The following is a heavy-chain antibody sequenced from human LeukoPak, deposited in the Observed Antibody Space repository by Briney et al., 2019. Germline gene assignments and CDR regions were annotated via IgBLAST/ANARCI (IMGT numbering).Heavy chain of an antibody. J-gene: IGHJ4*02. CDR3: ANDIDSSGWSGGQLDY. CDR1: GFCLIDYA. D-gene: IGHD6-19*01. CDR2: ISGNSGSI. V-gene: IGHV3-9*01. Sequence: PGGSLRLSCAASGFCLIDYAMNWVRQAPGEGLEWVSGISGNSGSIGYGDSVKGRFTISRDNAKNSLYLQMNSLRAEDTALYYCANDIDSSGWSGGQLDYWGQGTLVTVSS.